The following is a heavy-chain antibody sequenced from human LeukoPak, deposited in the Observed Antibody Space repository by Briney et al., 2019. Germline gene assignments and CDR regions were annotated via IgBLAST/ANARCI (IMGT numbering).Heavy chain of an antibody. CDR1: GFTFDDYA. V-gene: IGHV3-9*01. D-gene: IGHD6-13*01. CDR3: AKTPIAAAGENFDY. Sequence: SLRLSCAASGFTFDDYAMHWVRHAPGKGLEWVSGISWDGGSIGYADSVKGRFTISRDNAKNSLYLQMNSLRAEDTAVYYCAKTPIAAAGENFDYWGQGTLVTVSS. CDR2: ISWDGGSI. J-gene: IGHJ4*02.